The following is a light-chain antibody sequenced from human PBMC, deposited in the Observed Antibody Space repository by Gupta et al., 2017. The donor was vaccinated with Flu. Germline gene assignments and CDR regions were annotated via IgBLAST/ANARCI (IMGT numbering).Light chain of an antibody. CDR3: QQYDSYPYS. J-gene: IGKJ2*03. Sequence: DNQFRQSPSTLSASVGERVTITCRASQSISSWLAWYQQKPGKAPKLLIYKASTLQSGVPSRFSGSGSGTEFTLTISSLQPDDFATYYCQQYDSYPYSFGQGAKLEIK. CDR1: QSISSW. CDR2: KAS. V-gene: IGKV1-5*03.